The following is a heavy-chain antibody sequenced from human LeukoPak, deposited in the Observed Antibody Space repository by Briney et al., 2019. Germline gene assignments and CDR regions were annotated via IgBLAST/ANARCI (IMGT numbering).Heavy chain of an antibody. J-gene: IGHJ4*02. V-gene: IGHV3-21*01. CDR1: GFTFSSYS. CDR3: ARGTTVTRSFDY. D-gene: IGHD4-17*01. Sequence: GGSLRLSCAASGFTFSSYSMNWVRQAPGKGLEWVSSISSSSSYIYYADSVKGRFTISRDNAKNSLYLQMNSLRAEDTAVYYCARGTTVTRSFDYWGQGTLVTVSS. CDR2: ISSSSSYI.